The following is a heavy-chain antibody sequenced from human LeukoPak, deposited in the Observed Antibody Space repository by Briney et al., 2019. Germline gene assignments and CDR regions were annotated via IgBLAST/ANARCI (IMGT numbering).Heavy chain of an antibody. V-gene: IGHV4-39*07. D-gene: IGHD3-22*01. CDR1: GGSVSSSSHY. CDR2: LYYNENT. Sequence: PSETLSLTCTVSGGSVSSSSHYWGWIRQPPGKGLEWIGWIGSLYYNENTYYNPSLKSRVSISADTSKNQFSLNLSSVTAADTAVYFCARGPYSYDSSGAFDIWGQGTMVTVSS. CDR3: ARGPYSYDSSGAFDI. J-gene: IGHJ3*02.